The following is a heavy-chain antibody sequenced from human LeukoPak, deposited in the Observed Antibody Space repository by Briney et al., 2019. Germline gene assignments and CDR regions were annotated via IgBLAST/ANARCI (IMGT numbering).Heavy chain of an antibody. CDR1: GYTFTGYY. D-gene: IGHD5-24*01. CDR2: INPNSGGT. Sequence: ASVKVSCKASGYTFTGYYMHWVRQAPGQGLEWMGWINPNSGGTNYAQKFQGRVTMTRDTSISTAYMELSRLRSDDTAVYYCARVTGEWLQVLDYWGQGTLVTVSS. CDR3: ARVTGEWLQVLDY. V-gene: IGHV1-2*02. J-gene: IGHJ4*02.